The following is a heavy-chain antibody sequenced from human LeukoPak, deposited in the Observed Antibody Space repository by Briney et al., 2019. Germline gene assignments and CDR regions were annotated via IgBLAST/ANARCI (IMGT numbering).Heavy chain of an antibody. CDR1: GFTFSSYG. J-gene: IGHJ4*02. CDR2: ISYDGSNK. CDR3: AKDRDLEMATFQDY. D-gene: IGHD5-24*01. V-gene: IGHV3-30*18. Sequence: GGSLRLSCAASGFTFSSYGMHGVRQAPGKGVEWGAVISYDGSNKYYAASVKGRFTISRDNSKNTLYLQMNSLRAEDTALYYCAKDRDLEMATFQDYWGEGPLVTVSS.